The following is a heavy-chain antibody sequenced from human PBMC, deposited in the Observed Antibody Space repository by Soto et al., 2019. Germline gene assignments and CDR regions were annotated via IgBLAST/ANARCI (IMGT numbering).Heavy chain of an antibody. CDR1: GFTFSSYA. CDR3: AKQKGPDAGGYGMDV. J-gene: IGHJ6*02. Sequence: GGSLRLSXAASGFTFSSYAMSWVRQAPGKGLEWVSAISGSGGSTYYADSVKGRFTISRDNSKNTLYLQMNSLRAEDTAVYYCAKQKGPDAGGYGMDVWGQGTTVTVSS. CDR2: ISGSGGST. D-gene: IGHD3-10*01. V-gene: IGHV3-23*01.